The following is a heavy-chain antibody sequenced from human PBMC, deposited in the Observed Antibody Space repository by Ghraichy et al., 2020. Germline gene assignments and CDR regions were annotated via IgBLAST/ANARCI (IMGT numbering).Heavy chain of an antibody. CDR3: AREALPPAAGFDY. J-gene: IGHJ4*02. Sequence: ETLSLTCAASGFTFSSYDMHWVRQATGKGLEWVSAIGTAGDTYYPGSVKGRFTISRENAKNSLYLQTNSLRAGDTAVYYCAREALPPAAGFDYWGQGTLVTVSS. V-gene: IGHV3-13*04. CDR2: IGTAGDT. CDR1: GFTFSSYD. D-gene: IGHD6-13*01.